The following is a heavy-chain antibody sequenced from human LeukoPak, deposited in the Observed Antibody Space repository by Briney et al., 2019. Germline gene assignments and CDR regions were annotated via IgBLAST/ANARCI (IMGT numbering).Heavy chain of an antibody. D-gene: IGHD3-22*01. CDR1: GYIFTGYS. Sequence: ASVKVSCKASGYIFTGYSIHWVRQAPGQRLEWMGWISGYNGKTNYAQKVQGRVTMTTDTSTSTAYMELRSLRSEDTAVYYCARASDYYDSSLDIWGQGTMVTVSS. CDR2: ISGYNGKT. V-gene: IGHV1-18*01. J-gene: IGHJ3*02. CDR3: ARASDYYDSSLDI.